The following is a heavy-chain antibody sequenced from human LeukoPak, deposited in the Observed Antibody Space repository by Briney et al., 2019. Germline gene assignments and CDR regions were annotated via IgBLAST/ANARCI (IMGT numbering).Heavy chain of an antibody. V-gene: IGHV3-21*01. CDR3: ARGSNVQQRLDSFDF. J-gene: IGHJ4*02. CDR1: GFTVSSNY. Sequence: PGGSLRLSCAASGFTVSSNYMSWVRQAPGKGLEWVSSTSSGGAYIYYAVSLKGRFTISRDNAKNSLYLQMNSLRAEDTAVYYCARGSNVQQRLDSFDFWGQGTLVTVSS. D-gene: IGHD6-25*01. CDR2: TSSGGAYI.